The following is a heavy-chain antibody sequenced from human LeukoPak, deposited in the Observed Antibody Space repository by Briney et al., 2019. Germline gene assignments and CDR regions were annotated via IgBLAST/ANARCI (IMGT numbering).Heavy chain of an antibody. CDR1: GFTFSSYS. J-gene: IGHJ4*02. D-gene: IGHD1-26*01. V-gene: IGHV3-21*01. CDR3: ARGISYSGSYWDYFDY. CDR2: ISSSSSYI. Sequence: KTGGSLRLSCAASGFTFSSYSMNWVRQAPGKGLEWVSSISSSSSYIYYADSVKGRFTISRDNAKNSLCLQMNSLRAEDTAVYYCARGISYSGSYWDYFDYWGQGTLVTVSS.